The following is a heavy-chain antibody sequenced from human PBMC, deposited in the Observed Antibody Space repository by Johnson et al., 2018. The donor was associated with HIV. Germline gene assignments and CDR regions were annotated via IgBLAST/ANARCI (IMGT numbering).Heavy chain of an antibody. Sequence: QVQLVESGGGVVQPGRSLRLSCAASGFTFSSYAMHWVRQAPGKGLEWVAVISYDGSNKYYADSVKGRFTISRDNSKNTLYLQMNSLRAEDTAVYYCARDRGGMGYAFDIGGQGTMVTVSS. CDR1: GFTFSSYA. V-gene: IGHV3-30*04. CDR2: ISYDGSNK. J-gene: IGHJ3*02. CDR3: ARDRGGMGYAFDI. D-gene: IGHD3-16*01.